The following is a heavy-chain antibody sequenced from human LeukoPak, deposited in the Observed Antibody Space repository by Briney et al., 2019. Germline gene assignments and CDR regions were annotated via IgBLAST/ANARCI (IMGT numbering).Heavy chain of an antibody. V-gene: IGHV3-11*01. CDR2: ISGDGSTI. Sequence: PGGTLRLSCAASGFTFRDYFMTWIRQAQRMGLELVSYISGDGSTIYYSESARRRLTIFRDNAKKSLYLQMSRLRAEDTAVYYCAREPLGFGELPGDVTWGEGTLVTVSS. CDR3: AREPLGFGELPGDVT. CDR1: GFTFRDYF. J-gene: IGHJ5*02. D-gene: IGHD3-10*01.